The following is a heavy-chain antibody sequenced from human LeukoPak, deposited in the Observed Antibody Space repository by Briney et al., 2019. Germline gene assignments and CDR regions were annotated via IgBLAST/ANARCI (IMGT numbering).Heavy chain of an antibody. J-gene: IGHJ4*02. D-gene: IGHD3-10*01. V-gene: IGHV3-23*01. CDR1: GFTFSSYA. Sequence: GGSLRLSCAASGFTFSSYAMSWVRQAPGKGLEWVSAISGSGGSTYYADSVKGRFTISRDNAKNTLFLDMHSLGPGDSAVYYCARSAVRGVACDYWGQGTLLTVSS. CDR3: ARSAVRGVACDY. CDR2: ISGSGGST.